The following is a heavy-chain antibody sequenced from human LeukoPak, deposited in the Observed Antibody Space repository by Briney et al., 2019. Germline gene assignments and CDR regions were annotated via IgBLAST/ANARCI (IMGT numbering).Heavy chain of an antibody. Sequence: HTGGSPRLSCAASGFTFSRFWMSWVRQAPGKGLEWVANIKQDGSEKYYVDSVKGRFTISRDNAKNSLYLQMNSLRAEDTAVFYCARDGTYTDYDPDFDIWGQGTLVTVSS. CDR2: IKQDGSEK. D-gene: IGHD5-12*01. CDR1: GFTFSRFW. V-gene: IGHV3-7*04. J-gene: IGHJ4*02. CDR3: ARDGTYTDYDPDFDI.